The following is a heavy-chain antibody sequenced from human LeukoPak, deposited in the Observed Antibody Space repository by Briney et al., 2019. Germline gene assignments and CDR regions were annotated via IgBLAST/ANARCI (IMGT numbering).Heavy chain of an antibody. V-gene: IGHV5-51*01. CDR2: IYPGDSDT. D-gene: IGHD2-21*02. CDR3: ARPPAYCAGDCYAFDI. J-gene: IGHJ3*02. CDR1: GYSFTTYW. Sequence: GESLKISCKGSGYSFTTYWIGWVRQMPGKGLEWMGIIYPGDSDTSYRPSFHGQATISAAKSISPASLQWSSLKASDTAIYYCARPPAYCAGDCYAFDIWGQGTMVTVSS.